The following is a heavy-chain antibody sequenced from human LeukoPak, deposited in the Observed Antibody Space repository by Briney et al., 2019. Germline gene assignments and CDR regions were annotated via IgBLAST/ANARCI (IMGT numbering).Heavy chain of an antibody. CDR1: GFTFSSYW. J-gene: IGHJ4*01. Sequence: GGSLRLSCAVSGFTFSSYWMNWVRQAPGKGLEWVASIRQDGGEKSYVDSVKGRFTISRDNTKNSLYQQMSSLRAEDTAVYYCARDGTAAGLYFDLWGQGTLVTVSS. CDR2: IRQDGGEK. CDR3: ARDGTAAGLYFDL. V-gene: IGHV3-7*01. D-gene: IGHD6-13*01.